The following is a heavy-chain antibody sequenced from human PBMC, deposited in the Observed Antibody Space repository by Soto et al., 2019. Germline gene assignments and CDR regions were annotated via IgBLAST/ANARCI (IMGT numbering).Heavy chain of an antibody. J-gene: IGHJ4*02. CDR3: SRTPLDY. V-gene: IGHV1-8*01. CDR2: MNPSTGKT. CDR1: GYPFTSSD. Sequence: QVQLVQSGAEVKRPGASVRVSCEASGYPFTSSDINWVRQAPGQGLEWMGWMNPSTGKTNYAQKFQGRVLMTRNTSISTAYLDLSSLRSEDTAIYYCSRTPLDYWGLGTLVTVSS.